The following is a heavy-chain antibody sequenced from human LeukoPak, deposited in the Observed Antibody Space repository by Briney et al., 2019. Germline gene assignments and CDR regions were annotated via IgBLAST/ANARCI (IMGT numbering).Heavy chain of an antibody. J-gene: IGHJ3*02. CDR1: GGSISSYY. D-gene: IGHD6-19*01. CDR2: LYTNGSP. V-gene: IGHV4-4*09. Sequence: SETLSLTCTVSGGSISSYYWSWIRQPPGKGLEWIGFLYTNGSPNYNPSLKSRVTISEDTSKNQISLKLTSVTAADTAVYYCARPYSSGWYGAFDIWGQGSRVTVSS. CDR3: ARPYSSGWYGAFDI.